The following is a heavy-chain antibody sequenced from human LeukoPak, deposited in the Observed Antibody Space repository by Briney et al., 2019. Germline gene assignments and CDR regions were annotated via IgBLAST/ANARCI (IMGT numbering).Heavy chain of an antibody. D-gene: IGHD3-10*01. Sequence: SETLSLTCTVSGGSISSNYWSWIWQPPGKGLWWIWYIYSGGSTNYNPSLRSRVTMSMDTFKNQFSLKMSSLSAADTAAYYCARRRGAGSKELDYWGKGTLVTVSA. V-gene: IGHV4-4*09. CDR3: ARRRGAGSKELDY. J-gene: IGHJ4*02. CDR1: GGSISSNY. CDR2: IYSGGST.